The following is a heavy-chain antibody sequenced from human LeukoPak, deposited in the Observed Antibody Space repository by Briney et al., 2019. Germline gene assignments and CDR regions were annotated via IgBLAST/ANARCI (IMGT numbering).Heavy chain of an antibody. Sequence: GRSLRLSCAASGFTFDDYAMHWVRQAPGKGLVWVSRINSDGSSTNYADSVKGRFTISRDNAKNTLYLQMNSLRVEDTAVYYCTRSTSGYFIDPWGQGTLVTVSS. J-gene: IGHJ5*02. D-gene: IGHD3-22*01. CDR1: GFTFDDYA. CDR2: INSDGSST. CDR3: TRSTSGYFIDP. V-gene: IGHV3-74*01.